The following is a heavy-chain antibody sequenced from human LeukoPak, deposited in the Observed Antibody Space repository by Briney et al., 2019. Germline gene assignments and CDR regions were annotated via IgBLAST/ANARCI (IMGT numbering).Heavy chain of an antibody. V-gene: IGHV5-51*01. D-gene: IGHD6-13*01. J-gene: IGHJ3*02. CDR2: IYPGDSDT. Sequence: GESLKISCKGSGYSFTSYWIGWVRQMPGKGLEWMGIIYPGDSDTRYSPSSQGQVTISADKSISTASLQWSRLKASDTAMYYCARQGYSGNWYDAFDIWGQGTMVTVSS. CDR3: ARQGYSGNWYDAFDI. CDR1: GYSFTSYW.